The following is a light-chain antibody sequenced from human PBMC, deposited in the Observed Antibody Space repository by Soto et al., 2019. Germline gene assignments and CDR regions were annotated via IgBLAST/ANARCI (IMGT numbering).Light chain of an antibody. CDR3: QQYGSSHWR. CDR1: QSVSSSY. Sequence: EIVLTQSPGTLSLSPGERATLSCRASQSVSSSYLAWYQQKPGQAPRPLIYGASSRAIGIPDRFSGSGSGTDFTLTIRRMESYYLAVYYGQQYGSSHWRFGQGTKVVIK. V-gene: IGKV3-20*01. CDR2: GAS. J-gene: IGKJ1*01.